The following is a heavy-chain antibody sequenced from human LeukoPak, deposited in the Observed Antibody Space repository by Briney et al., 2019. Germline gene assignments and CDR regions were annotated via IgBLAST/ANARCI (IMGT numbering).Heavy chain of an antibody. CDR1: GFRFSDYY. CDR3: ARDYYFGMNV. V-gene: IGHV3-69-1*01. CDR2: ITSDRSV. J-gene: IGHJ6*02. Sequence: GGSLRFSCAASGFRFSDYYMNWIRQPPGKGLEWVSHITSDRSVSYADSVKGRFTISRDNAKNSLYLQMNSLRAEDTAVYYCARDYYFGMNVWGQGTTVTVSS.